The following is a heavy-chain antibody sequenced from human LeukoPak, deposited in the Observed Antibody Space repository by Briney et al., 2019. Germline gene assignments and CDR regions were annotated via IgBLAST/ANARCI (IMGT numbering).Heavy chain of an antibody. J-gene: IGHJ4*02. CDR3: VKGSGSRGMIEVRPFDY. V-gene: IGHV3-64D*06. CDR2: ISSNGGST. Sequence: GGSLRLSCSASGFTFNNYAIHWVRLAPGKGLEYVSAISSNGGSTYYVDSVKGRFTISRDNSKDTLYLQMSSPRAEDTAVYYCVKGSGSRGMIEVRPFDYWGQGTPVTVSS. D-gene: IGHD3-22*01. CDR1: GFTFNNYA.